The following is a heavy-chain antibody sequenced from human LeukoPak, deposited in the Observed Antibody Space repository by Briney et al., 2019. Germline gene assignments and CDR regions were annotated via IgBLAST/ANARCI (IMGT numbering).Heavy chain of an antibody. J-gene: IGHJ4*02. CDR2: IYYSGST. Sequence: PSETLSLTCTVSGGSISSYYWSWIRQPPGKGLEWIGCIYYSGSTNYNPSPKSRVTISVDTSKNQFSLKLSSVTAADTAVYYCARSSNYDFINYWGQGTLVTVSS. V-gene: IGHV4-59*01. CDR1: GGSISSYY. D-gene: IGHD4-11*01. CDR3: ARSSNYDFINY.